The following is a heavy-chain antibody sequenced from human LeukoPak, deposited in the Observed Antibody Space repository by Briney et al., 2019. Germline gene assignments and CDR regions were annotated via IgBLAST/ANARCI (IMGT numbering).Heavy chain of an antibody. CDR2: IYSGGST. D-gene: IGHD3-10*01. CDR1: GFTVSSNY. CDR3: ARDRYGSGSYYLVY. V-gene: IGHV3-66*01. Sequence: GGSLRLSCAAPGFTVSSNYVSWVRQAPGKGLEWVSVIYSGGSTYYADSVKGRFTISRDNSKNTLYLQMNSLRAEDTAVYYCARDRYGSGSYYLVYWGQGTLVTVSS. J-gene: IGHJ4*02.